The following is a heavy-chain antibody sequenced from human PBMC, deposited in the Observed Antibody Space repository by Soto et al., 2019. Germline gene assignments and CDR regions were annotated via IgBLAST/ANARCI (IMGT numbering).Heavy chain of an antibody. D-gene: IGHD6-13*01. J-gene: IGHJ6*02. CDR1: GFTFSSYS. V-gene: IGHV3-21*01. CDR2: ISSSSSYI. CDR3: ARDRRRAAAAGTSGYYYYYGMDV. Sequence: GGSLRLSCAASGFTFSSYSMNWVRQAPGKGLEWVSSISSSSSYIYYADSVKGRLTISRDNAKNSLYLQMNSLRAEDTAVYYCARDRRRAAAAGTSGYYYYYGMDVWGQGTTVTVSS.